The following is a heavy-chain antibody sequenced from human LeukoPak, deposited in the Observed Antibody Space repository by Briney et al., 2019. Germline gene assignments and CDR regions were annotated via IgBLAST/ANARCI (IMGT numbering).Heavy chain of an antibody. CDR2: MNQDGSEK. CDR3: ARAGGSLWFDP. CDR1: GFTFGNHW. Sequence: PGGSLRLSCAASGFTFGNHWMSWVRQAPGKGPEWVANMNQDGSEKQYVDSVKGRFTISRDNAKNSLYLQMNSLRAEDTAVYYCARAGGSLWFDPWGQGTLVTVSS. J-gene: IGHJ5*02. D-gene: IGHD3-16*01. V-gene: IGHV3-7*01.